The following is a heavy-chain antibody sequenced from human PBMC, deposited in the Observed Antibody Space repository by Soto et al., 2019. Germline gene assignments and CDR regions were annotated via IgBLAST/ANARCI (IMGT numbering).Heavy chain of an antibody. CDR2: INAGNGNT. Sequence: QVQLVQSGAEVKKPGASVKVSCKASGYTFTSYAMHWVRQAPGQRLEWMGWINAGNGNTKDSQKFQGRVTITRDTSASTAYMELSSLRSEDTAVYYCAKSATVPAAIAYWGLGTLVTVSS. J-gene: IGHJ4*02. D-gene: IGHD2-2*02. CDR1: GYTFTSYA. CDR3: AKSATVPAAIAY. V-gene: IGHV1-3*01.